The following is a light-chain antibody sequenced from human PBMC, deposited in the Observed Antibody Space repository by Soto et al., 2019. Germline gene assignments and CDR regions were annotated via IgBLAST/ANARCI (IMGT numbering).Light chain of an antibody. Sequence: EIVLTQSPVTLSTSPVERAILFCXXSQSVSSSYLAWYQQKPGQAPRLLIYGASSRATGIPDRFSGSGSGTDFTLTISRLEPEDFAVYYCQQYGSSPRTFGQGTKVDIK. CDR3: QQYGSSPRT. CDR1: QSVSSSY. V-gene: IGKV3-20*01. J-gene: IGKJ1*01. CDR2: GAS.